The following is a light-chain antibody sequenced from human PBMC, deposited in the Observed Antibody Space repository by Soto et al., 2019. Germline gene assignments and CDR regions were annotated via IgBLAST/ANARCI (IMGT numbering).Light chain of an antibody. Sequence: NFMLTQPHSVSASPGQTVTIFCTRSSGSIAGNNVQWYQQRPGSAPTIIIYVDNQSPSGVPSRFSGSIDSSSTSASLTISGLQSEDEADYYCPSDDRTNLWLFGGGTKVTVL. CDR1: SGSIAGNN. CDR2: VDN. V-gene: IGLV6-57*04. CDR3: PSDDRTNLWL. J-gene: IGLJ3*02.